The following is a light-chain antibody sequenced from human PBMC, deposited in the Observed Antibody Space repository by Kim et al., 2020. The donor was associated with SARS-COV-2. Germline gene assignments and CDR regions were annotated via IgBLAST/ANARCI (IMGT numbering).Light chain of an antibody. CDR1: VLAKKD. CDR3: YSAADNNLWV. CDR2: KDS. V-gene: IGLV3-27*01. J-gene: IGLJ3*02. Sequence: VSPGQPARITCSGDVLAKKDARWIQQKPGQAPVLVIYKDSERPSGIPERFSGSNSGTTVTLTISGAQVEDEADYYCYSAADNNLWVFGGGTKLTVL.